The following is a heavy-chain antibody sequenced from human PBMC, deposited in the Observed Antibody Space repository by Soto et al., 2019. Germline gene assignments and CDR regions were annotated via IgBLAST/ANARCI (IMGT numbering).Heavy chain of an antibody. CDR3: ARIQLDTIMALDY. D-gene: IGHD1-1*01. V-gene: IGHV3-33*01. CDR2: VWSDGNLK. CDR1: GFTFDAYG. J-gene: IGHJ4*02. Sequence: QVQLVESGGGVVQPGGSLRLSCAASGFTFDAYGFHWVRQAPGKGLEWVAVVWSDGNLKYYADSVKGRFTISSVSSKSALNLQKNSLRVDATAVYYCARIQLDTIMALDYWGQGTLVTVSS.